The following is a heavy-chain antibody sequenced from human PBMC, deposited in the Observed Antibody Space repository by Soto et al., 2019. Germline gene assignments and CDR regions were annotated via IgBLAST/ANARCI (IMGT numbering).Heavy chain of an antibody. V-gene: IGHV1-3*01. CDR2: INPDNGNT. J-gene: IGHJ5*02. D-gene: IGHD2-15*01. CDR1: GCSFTRYT. Sequence: XSVRVCCKAAGCSFTRYTMNWGRQAPGQRLEWMGWINPDNGNTKSSQKFQDRVIITRDTSASTAYMDLSSLRSEDTAVYYCARGIATGQLDPWGQGTLVTVPS. CDR3: ARGIATGQLDP.